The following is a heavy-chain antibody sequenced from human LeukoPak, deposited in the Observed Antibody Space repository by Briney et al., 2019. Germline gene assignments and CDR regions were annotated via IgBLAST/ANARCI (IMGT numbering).Heavy chain of an antibody. CDR3: ARATTTYYFDS. CDR1: GGSFSSYY. J-gene: IGHJ4*02. Sequence: SETLSLTCAVYGGSFSSYYWSWIRQPPGKGLEWIGYISDSGSTNYNSPLESRITISLDTSKNQFSLRLTSLTAADTAVYYCARATTTYYFDSWGQGILVTVSS. V-gene: IGHV4-59*01. D-gene: IGHD4-11*01. CDR2: ISDSGST.